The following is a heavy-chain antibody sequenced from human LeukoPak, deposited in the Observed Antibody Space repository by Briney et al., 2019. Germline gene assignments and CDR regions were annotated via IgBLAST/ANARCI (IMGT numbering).Heavy chain of an antibody. V-gene: IGHV4-61*02. Sequence: TASQTLSLTCTVYGGSISSGSYYWSWIRQPAGKGLEWIGRIYTSGSTNYNPSLKSRVTISVDTSKNQFSLKLSSVTAADTAVYYCARGQWLTTVIIDYWGQGTLVTVSS. CDR2: IYTSGST. J-gene: IGHJ4*02. D-gene: IGHD4-17*01. CDR1: GGSISSGSYY. CDR3: ARGQWLTTVIIDY.